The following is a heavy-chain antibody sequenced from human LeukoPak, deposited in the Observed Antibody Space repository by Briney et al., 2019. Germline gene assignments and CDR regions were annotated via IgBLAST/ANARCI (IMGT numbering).Heavy chain of an antibody. CDR3: ARDRRLGIGY. D-gene: IGHD7-27*01. CDR1: GGSISSSSYY. V-gene: IGHV4-39*07. Sequence: SETLSLTCTVSGGSISSSSYYWGWIRQPPGKGLEWIGSIYYSGSTYYNPSLKSRVTISVDTSKNQFSLKLSSVTAADTAVYYCARDRRLGIGYWGQGTLVTVSS. J-gene: IGHJ4*02. CDR2: IYYSGST.